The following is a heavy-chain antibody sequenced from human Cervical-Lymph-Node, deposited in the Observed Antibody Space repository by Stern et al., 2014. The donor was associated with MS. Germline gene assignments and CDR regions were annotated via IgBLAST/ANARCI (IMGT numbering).Heavy chain of an antibody. CDR3: AHRPRLELWFAH. CDR1: GFSLSTSEVG. Sequence: SGPTLVKPTQTLTLTCTFSGFSLSTSEVGVAWIRQPPGKALEWLAVIYWDDDKRYNPSLKSRLTITKDTSKNQVVLTMANMDPVDTATYYCAHRPRLELWFAHWGQGTLVTVSS. CDR2: IYWDDDK. V-gene: IGHV2-5*02. D-gene: IGHD1-7*01. J-gene: IGHJ5*02.